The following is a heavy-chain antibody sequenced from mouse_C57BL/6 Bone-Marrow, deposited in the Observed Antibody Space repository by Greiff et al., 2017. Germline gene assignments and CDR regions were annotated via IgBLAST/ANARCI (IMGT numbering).Heavy chain of an antibody. V-gene: IGHV1-81*01. CDR1: GYTFTSYG. Sequence: QVQLKESGAELARPGASVKLSCKASGYTFTSYGISWVKQRTGQGLEWIGEIYPRSGNTYYNEKFKGKATLTADKSSSTAYMELRSLTSEDSAVYFGESVNFRVDSYDESYFDYWGQGTPVTVSA. J-gene: IGHJ2*01. D-gene: IGHD2-12*01. CDR2: IYPRSGNT. CDR3: ESVNFRVDSYDESYFDY.